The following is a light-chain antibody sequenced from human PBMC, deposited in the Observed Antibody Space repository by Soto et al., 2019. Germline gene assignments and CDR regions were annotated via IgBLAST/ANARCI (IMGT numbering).Light chain of an antibody. CDR1: QSLLHSNGYNY. Sequence: DIVMTQSPLSLPVIPGEPASISCRSSQSLLHSNGYNYLDWYLQKPGQSPQLLIYLGSNRASGVPDRFSGRGSGTDFTLKISRVEAEDVGVYYCMQTLQTPWTFGQGTKVEIK. J-gene: IGKJ1*01. CDR3: MQTLQTPWT. CDR2: LGS. V-gene: IGKV2-28*01.